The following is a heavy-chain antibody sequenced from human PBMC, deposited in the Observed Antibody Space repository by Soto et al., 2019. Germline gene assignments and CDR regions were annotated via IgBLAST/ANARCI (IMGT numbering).Heavy chain of an antibody. Sequence: GGSLRLSCAASGFTFSNAWMNWVRQAPGKGLEWVGRIKSKTDGGTTDYAAPVKGRFTISRDDSKNKLYLQMNSLKTEDTAVYYCTTAGIVVVMGGAFDIWGQGTMVTVSS. CDR2: IKSKTDGGTT. CDR1: GFTFSNAW. CDR3: TTAGIVVVMGGAFDI. D-gene: IGHD3-22*01. V-gene: IGHV3-15*07. J-gene: IGHJ3*02.